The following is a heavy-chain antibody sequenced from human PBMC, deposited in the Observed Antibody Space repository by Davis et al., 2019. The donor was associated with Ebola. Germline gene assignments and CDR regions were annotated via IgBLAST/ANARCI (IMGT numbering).Heavy chain of an antibody. V-gene: IGHV6-1*01. Sequence: PSETLSLTCAISGDSVSGNIPAWNWIRQSPSRGLEWLGRTYYNSKWYHDYALSVKSRITINLDTSKNQFSLQLNSVTPEDTAVYYCASGWWSRGIDYWGLGSLVTVSS. CDR2: TYYNSKWYH. CDR3: ASGWWSRGIDY. J-gene: IGHJ4*02. CDR1: GDSVSGNIPA. D-gene: IGHD2-15*01.